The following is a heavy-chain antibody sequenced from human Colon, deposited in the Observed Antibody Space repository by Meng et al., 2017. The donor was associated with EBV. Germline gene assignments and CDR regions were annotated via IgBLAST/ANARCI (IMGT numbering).Heavy chain of an antibody. J-gene: IGHJ4*02. CDR1: DYTFTGYG. V-gene: IGHV1-18*01. CDR2: LGAHPGDT. Sequence: VQLVQSGSELKKPGASVKVSCKASDYTFTGYGVCWVRQAPGQGLEWMAWLGAHPGDTSFAPKFLGRVTVTADTATATAYMELRSLRSDDTAVYYCARGTPGRSYCDYWGLGTLVTVSS. D-gene: IGHD3-10*01. CDR3: ARGTPGRSYCDY.